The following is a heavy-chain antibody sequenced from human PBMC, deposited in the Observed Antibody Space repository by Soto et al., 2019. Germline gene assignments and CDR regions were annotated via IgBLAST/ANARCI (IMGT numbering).Heavy chain of an antibody. V-gene: IGHV3-11*06. CDR1: GFTFSDYY. CDR3: ARDASSYSYDSSGSRFDP. D-gene: IGHD3-22*01. J-gene: IGHJ5*02. Sequence: LRLSCAASGFTFSDYYMSWIRQAPGKGLEWVSYISSSSSYTNYADSVKGRFTISRDNAKNSLYLQMSSLRAEDTAVYYCARDASSYSYDSSGSRFDPWGQGTLVTVSS. CDR2: ISSSSSYT.